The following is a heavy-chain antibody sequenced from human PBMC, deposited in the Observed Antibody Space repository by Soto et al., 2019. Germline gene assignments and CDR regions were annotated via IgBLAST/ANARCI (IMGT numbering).Heavy chain of an antibody. J-gene: IGHJ6*02. D-gene: IGHD2-15*01. V-gene: IGHV5-10-1*01. CDR1: GYSFTSYW. Sequence: PGESLKISCKGSGYSFTSYWISWVRQMPGKGLEWMGRIDPSDSYTNYSPSFQGHVTISADKSISTAYLQWSSLKASDTAMYYCARLCSGGSCSGYYGMDVWGQGTTVTVSS. CDR3: ARLCSGGSCSGYYGMDV. CDR2: IDPSDSYT.